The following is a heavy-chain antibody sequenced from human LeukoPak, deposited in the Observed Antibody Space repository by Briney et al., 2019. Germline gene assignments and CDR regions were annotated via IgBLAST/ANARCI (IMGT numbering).Heavy chain of an antibody. D-gene: IGHD5-12*01. J-gene: IGHJ4*02. CDR1: GGSISSTSYY. CDR3: ARVSGYDWESFYDY. CDR2: IYHSGST. Sequence: SETLSLTCNVSGGSISSTSYYWGWIRQPPGKGLEWIGSIYHSGSTYYNPSLKSRVTISVDTSKNQFSLKLSSVTAADTAVYYCARVSGYDWESFYDYWGQGSLVTVSS. V-gene: IGHV4-39*07.